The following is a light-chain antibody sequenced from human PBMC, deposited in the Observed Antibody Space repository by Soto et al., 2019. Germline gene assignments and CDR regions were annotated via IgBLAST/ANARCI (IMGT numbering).Light chain of an antibody. V-gene: IGKV4-1*01. J-gene: IGKJ2*01. CDR2: WAS. CDR3: QQYYSSPYT. Sequence: DIVMTQSPDSLAVSLGERATINCKSSQSVLYSSNNKNYLAWYQQKPGQPPNLLIYWASTRESGVPDRFSGSGSGTDFTLTCSSLQAEDVAVYYCQQYYSSPYTFGQGTKLEIK. CDR1: QSVLYSSNNKNY.